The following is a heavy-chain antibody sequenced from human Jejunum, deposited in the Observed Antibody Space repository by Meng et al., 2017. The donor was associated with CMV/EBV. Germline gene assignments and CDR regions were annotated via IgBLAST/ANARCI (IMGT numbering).Heavy chain of an antibody. V-gene: IGHV4-4*01. CDR1: GGSISSNYW. J-gene: IGHJ4*02. CDR3: ARSPGYWSLDY. Sequence: CAVSGGSISSNYWWSWVRQPPGKGLEWIGEISQSGSTKYNPSLKSRVTISVDKTKNDFSLKLTSVTAADTGVYFCARSPGYWSLDYWGQGTLVTVSS. D-gene: IGHD2-8*02. CDR2: ISQSGST.